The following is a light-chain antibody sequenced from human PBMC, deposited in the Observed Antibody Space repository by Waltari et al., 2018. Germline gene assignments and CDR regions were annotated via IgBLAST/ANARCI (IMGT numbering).Light chain of an antibody. CDR2: DAS. CDR1: QSITNY. J-gene: IGKJ4*01. V-gene: IGKV3-11*01. Sequence: EIVLTQSPATLSLSPGERATLSCRASQSITNYLAWYQQERGQAPRLLLSDASNRATGIPARFSGSGSGTDFTLTISGLEPEEFAVYYCQQRSNWPLLTFGGGTKVEIK. CDR3: QQRSNWPLLT.